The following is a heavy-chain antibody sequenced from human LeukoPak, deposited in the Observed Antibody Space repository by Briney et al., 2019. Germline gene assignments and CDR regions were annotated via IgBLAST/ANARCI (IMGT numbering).Heavy chain of an antibody. V-gene: IGHV3-23*01. CDR1: GFTFSSYG. CDR2: ISGSGGST. CDR3: AKDKAYCGGDCSQGSFDY. Sequence: PGGSLRLSCAASGFTFSSYGMSWVRQAPGKGLEWVSAISGSGGSTYYADSVKGRFTISRDNSKNTLYLQMNSLRAEDTAVYYCAKDKAYCGGDCSQGSFDYWGQGTLVTVSS. D-gene: IGHD2-21*02. J-gene: IGHJ4*02.